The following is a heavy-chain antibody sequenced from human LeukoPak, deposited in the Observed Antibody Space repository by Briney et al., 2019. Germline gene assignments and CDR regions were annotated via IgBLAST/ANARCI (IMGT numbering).Heavy chain of an antibody. CDR3: ARELYGYVDY. V-gene: IGHV4-59*01. CDR2: IYYSGST. D-gene: IGHD3-10*01. J-gene: IGHJ4*02. Sequence: SETLSLTCTVSGGSISSYYWSWIRQPPGKGLEWIGYIYYSGSTNYNPSLKSRVTISVDTSKNQFSLKLSSVTAADTAVYYCARELYGYVDYWGQGTLVTVSS. CDR1: GGSISSYY.